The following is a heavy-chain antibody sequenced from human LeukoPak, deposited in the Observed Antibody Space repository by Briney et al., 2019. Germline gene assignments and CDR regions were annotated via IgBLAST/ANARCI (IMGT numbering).Heavy chain of an antibody. D-gene: IGHD3-10*01. Sequence: GGSLRLSCEGSAFIFIGHWMNWVRQTPGKGLEWVASIKEDGSERQYVDSVKGRFSISRDNTKGSLFLQLNSLRAEDTAVYYCAKRDAQRISGSYFFDYWGQGTLVTVSS. CDR1: AFIFIGHW. J-gene: IGHJ4*02. CDR3: AKRDAQRISGSYFFDY. CDR2: IKEDGSER. V-gene: IGHV3-7*03.